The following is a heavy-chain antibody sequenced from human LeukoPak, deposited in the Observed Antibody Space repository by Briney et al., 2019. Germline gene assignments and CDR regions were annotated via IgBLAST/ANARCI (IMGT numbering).Heavy chain of an antibody. Sequence: GGSLRLSCAASGFTFSTYNMNWVRQAPGKGLEWVPFISSGSEIIYYADSVKSRFTVSRDNAKDSLYQQMNSLRDDDTAVYYCARDFRSWFDPWGQGTLVTVSS. CDR3: ARDFRSWFDP. CDR1: GFTFSTYN. J-gene: IGHJ5*02. CDR2: ISSGSEII. D-gene: IGHD1-14*01. V-gene: IGHV3-48*02.